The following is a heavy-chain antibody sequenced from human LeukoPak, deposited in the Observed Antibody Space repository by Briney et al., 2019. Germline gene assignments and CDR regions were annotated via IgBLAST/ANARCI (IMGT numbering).Heavy chain of an antibody. CDR3: ARGFCSGGICGFDY. Sequence: SETLSLTCTVSGGSISSYYWSWIRQPPGKGLEWIGYTHYSGSTNYNPSLKSRVTISIDTSKNQFSLKLSSLTAADTAVYYCARGFCSGGICGFDYWGQGTLVTVSS. V-gene: IGHV4-59*08. CDR2: THYSGST. J-gene: IGHJ4*02. D-gene: IGHD2-15*01. CDR1: GGSISSYY.